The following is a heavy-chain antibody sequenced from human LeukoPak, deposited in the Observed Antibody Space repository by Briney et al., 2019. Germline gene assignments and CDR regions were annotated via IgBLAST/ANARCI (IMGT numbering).Heavy chain of an antibody. J-gene: IGHJ6*03. Sequence: PSETLSLTCTVSGYSISSGYYWGWIRQPPGQGLEWIGTIYRSGSTYSNPSLRGRVTISVDTSKNQFSLKLSSVTAADTAVYYCARTGAGYYYYYMDVWGKGTTVTVSS. D-gene: IGHD1-26*01. CDR2: IYRSGST. CDR1: GYSISSGYY. V-gene: IGHV4-38-2*02. CDR3: ARTGAGYYYYYMDV.